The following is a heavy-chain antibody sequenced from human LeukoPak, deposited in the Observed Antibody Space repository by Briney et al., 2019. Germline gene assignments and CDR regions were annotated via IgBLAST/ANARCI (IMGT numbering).Heavy chain of an antibody. CDR3: ARSGRYFDWLLSPD. J-gene: IGHJ4*02. V-gene: IGHV3-30-3*01. Sequence: PGGSLRLSCALSGLSFSTYAMHWVRQATGKGVEGLGVISYDGSNKYYADSVKGRFTISRDNSKNTLYLQMNSLRTEDTAVYYCARSGRYFDWLLSPDWGQGTLVTVSS. CDR1: GLSFSTYA. D-gene: IGHD3-9*01. CDR2: ISYDGSNK.